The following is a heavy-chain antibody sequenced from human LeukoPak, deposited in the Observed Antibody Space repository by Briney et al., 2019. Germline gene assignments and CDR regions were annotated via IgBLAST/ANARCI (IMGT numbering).Heavy chain of an antibody. CDR1: GFTFSRYA. CDR2: ISSNGDST. CDR3: VKDVGRAQGEGYFCC. D-gene: IGHD2-15*01. J-gene: IGHJ4*02. Sequence: GGALRLSRSSSGFTFSRYAMHWVRRAPGKGLEDVSAISSNGDSTYYADSVKGRFTISRDNSKNTLYLQMSSLRAEDKAVYYCVKDVGRAQGEGYFCCWGQGALVTV. V-gene: IGHV3-64D*06.